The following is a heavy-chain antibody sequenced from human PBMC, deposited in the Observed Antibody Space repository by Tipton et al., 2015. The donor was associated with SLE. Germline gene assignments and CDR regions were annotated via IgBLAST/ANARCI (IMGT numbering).Heavy chain of an antibody. CDR1: GASMRSYF. J-gene: IGHJ4*02. Sequence: GLVKPSETLSLTCTVSGASMRSYFWSWIRQPPGKGLEWIGNIHYTGGSNYNYNPSLSSRVTISVDTSKNQLSLKLSSVNAADTAVYYCARIPDISGWPFDYWGQGTLVTVSS. CDR2: IHYTGGS. D-gene: IGHD6-19*01. V-gene: IGHV4-59*01. CDR3: ARIPDISGWPFDY.